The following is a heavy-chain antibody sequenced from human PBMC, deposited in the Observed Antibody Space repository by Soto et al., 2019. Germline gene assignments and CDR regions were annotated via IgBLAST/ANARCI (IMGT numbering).Heavy chain of an antibody. J-gene: IGHJ4*01. CDR3: ASGSLYGSGSYPVDY. Sequence: QVQLVQSGAEVKKPGSSVNVSCKASGGTFNNHLISWVRQAPGQGLEWMGTIIPLFGTLTYAQKVQGRVTLSADRSTSTAYMELSGLRSDDTAVYYCASGSLYGSGSYPVDYWGQGTLVTVSS. D-gene: IGHD3-10*01. CDR1: GGTFNNHL. V-gene: IGHV1-69*08. CDR2: IIPLFGTL.